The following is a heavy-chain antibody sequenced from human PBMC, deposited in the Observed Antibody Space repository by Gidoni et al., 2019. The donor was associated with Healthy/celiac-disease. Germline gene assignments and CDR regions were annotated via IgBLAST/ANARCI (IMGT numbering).Heavy chain of an antibody. Sequence: QVQLVQSGAEVTKPGSSVKVSCQASGGTFSSYAISWVRQAPGQGLEWMGGIIPIFGTANYEQKCQGRVTITADESTSTAYMELSSLGSEDTAVYYCARGPLGGGGGNLDYWGQGTLVTVSS. CDR1: GGTFSSYA. V-gene: IGHV1-69*01. D-gene: IGHD2-21*01. CDR3: ARGPLGGGGGNLDY. J-gene: IGHJ4*02. CDR2: IIPIFGTA.